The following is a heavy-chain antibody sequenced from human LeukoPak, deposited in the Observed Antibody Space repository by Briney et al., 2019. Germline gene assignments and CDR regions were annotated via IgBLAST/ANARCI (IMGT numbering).Heavy chain of an antibody. D-gene: IGHD3-22*01. CDR3: ARIEWYYYDSSGLGPLDY. CDR1: GGSISSYY. J-gene: IGHJ4*02. CDR2: IYYSGST. Sequence: SETLSLTCTVSGGSISSYYWSWIRQPPGKGLEWIGYIYYSGSTNYNPSLKSRVTISVDTSKNQFSLKLSSVTAADTAVYYCARIEWYYYDSSGLGPLDYWGQGTLVTVSS. V-gene: IGHV4-59*01.